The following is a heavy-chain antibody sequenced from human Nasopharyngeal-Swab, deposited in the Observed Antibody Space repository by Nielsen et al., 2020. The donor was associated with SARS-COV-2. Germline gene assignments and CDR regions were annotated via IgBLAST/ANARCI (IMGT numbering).Heavy chain of an antibody. CDR1: SFTFSSYE. CDR2: ISSSGATM. V-gene: IGHV3-48*03. CDR3: ARELIAAAGSSWFDP. Sequence: GGSLRLSCAASSFTFSSYEMNWVRQAPGKGLEWVSYISSSGATMYYADSVKGRFTISRDNAKNSLYLQMNSLRAEDTAVYYCARELIAAAGSSWFDPWGQGTLVTVSS. D-gene: IGHD6-13*01. J-gene: IGHJ5*02.